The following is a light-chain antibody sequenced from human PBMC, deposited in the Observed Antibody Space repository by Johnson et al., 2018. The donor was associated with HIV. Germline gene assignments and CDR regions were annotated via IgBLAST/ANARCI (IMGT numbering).Light chain of an antibody. CDR3: GTWDSGLGALYV. CDR1: NSNIGNNY. V-gene: IGLV1-51*02. CDR2: ENN. J-gene: IGLJ1*01. Sequence: QSVLTQPPSVSAAPGQKVTISCSGSNSNIGNNYVSWYQQLPGTAPKLLIYENNKRPSGIPDRFSGSKSGTSATLGITGLQTGDEADYYCGTWDSGLGALYVFGTGTKVTVL.